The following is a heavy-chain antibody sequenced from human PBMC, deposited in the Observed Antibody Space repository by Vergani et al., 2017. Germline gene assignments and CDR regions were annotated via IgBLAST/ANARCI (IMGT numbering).Heavy chain of an antibody. D-gene: IGHD2/OR15-2a*01. CDR3: ARGGLIAADAFDI. J-gene: IGHJ3*02. CDR2: IYYSGST. Sequence: QVQLQESGPGLVKPSQTLSLTCTVSGGSISSYYWSWIRQPPGKGLEWIGYIYYSGSTNYNPSLKSRVTISVDTSKNQFSLKLSSVTAADTAVYYCARGGLIAADAFDIWGEGIMVTVSS. CDR1: GGSISSYY. V-gene: IGHV4-59*01.